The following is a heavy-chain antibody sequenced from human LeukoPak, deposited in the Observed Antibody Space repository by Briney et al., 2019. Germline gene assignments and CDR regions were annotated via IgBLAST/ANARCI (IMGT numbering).Heavy chain of an antibody. D-gene: IGHD1-26*01. CDR3: ARDPYSGSYSADVYYYYMDV. Sequence: GGSLRLSCAASGFTFSSYWVHWVRQAPGKGLVWVSRINSDGSTTSYADSVKGRFTISRDNAKNSLYLQMNSLTAEDTAVYYCARDPYSGSYSADVYYYYMDVWGKGTTVTVSS. CDR1: GFTFSSYW. V-gene: IGHV3-74*01. CDR2: INSDGSTT. J-gene: IGHJ6*03.